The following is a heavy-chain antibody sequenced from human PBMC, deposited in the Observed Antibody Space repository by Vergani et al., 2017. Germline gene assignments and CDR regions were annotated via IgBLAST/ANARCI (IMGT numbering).Heavy chain of an antibody. J-gene: IGHJ3*02. Sequence: QVQLVQSGAEVQKPGSSVKVSCKASGGTFSSYAISWVRQAPGQGLEWMGRIIPIFGTANYAQKFQGRVTMTEDTSTDTAYMELSSLRSEDTAVYYCATMGVTMGRGVINDAFDIWGQGTMVTVSS. V-gene: IGHV1-69*06. CDR2: IIPIFGTA. CDR3: ATMGVTMGRGVINDAFDI. D-gene: IGHD3-10*01. CDR1: GGTFSSYA.